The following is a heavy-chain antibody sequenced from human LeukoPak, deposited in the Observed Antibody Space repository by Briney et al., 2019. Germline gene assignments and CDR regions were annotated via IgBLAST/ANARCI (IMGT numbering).Heavy chain of an antibody. CDR3: TRANRPVCPSAV. V-gene: IGHV4-4*02. J-gene: IGHJ4*02. Sequence: SETLSLTCGVSGGSIDSTNYWSWVRQAPGKGLEWIGEIAHDGSRNYNPSLRSRVAMSFDRDNNIFSLSLQAGTVEDKAPHYCTRANRPVCPSAVWGQGVMVTVSS. CDR2: IAHDGSR. CDR1: GGSIDSTNY. D-gene: IGHD2/OR15-2a*01.